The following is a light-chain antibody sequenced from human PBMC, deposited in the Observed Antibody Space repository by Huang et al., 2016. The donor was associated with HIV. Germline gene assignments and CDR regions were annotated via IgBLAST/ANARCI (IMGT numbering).Light chain of an antibody. J-gene: IGKJ3*01. CDR3: QQLSADPLS. Sequence: QLTQSPSSLSASIGDRVTIACRASHAINTYLAWYQQKPGRAPKLLIYDASTLQTGVPSRFRGIGSGTAFSLTITSLQPDDFAVYYCQQLSADPLSFGPGTTVD. V-gene: IGKV1-9*01. CDR2: DAS. CDR1: HAINTY.